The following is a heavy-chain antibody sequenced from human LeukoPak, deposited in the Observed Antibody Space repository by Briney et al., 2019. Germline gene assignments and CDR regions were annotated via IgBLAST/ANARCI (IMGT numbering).Heavy chain of an antibody. D-gene: IGHD3-10*01. Sequence: GGSLRLSCAASGFTFSSYSMNWVRQAPGKGLEWVSSISSSSSYIYYADSVKGRFTISRDNAKNSLYLQMNSLRAEDTAVYYCARVLTVRASFDIWGQGTMVTVSS. J-gene: IGHJ3*02. CDR1: GFTFSSYS. CDR2: ISSSSSYI. CDR3: ARVLTVRASFDI. V-gene: IGHV3-21*01.